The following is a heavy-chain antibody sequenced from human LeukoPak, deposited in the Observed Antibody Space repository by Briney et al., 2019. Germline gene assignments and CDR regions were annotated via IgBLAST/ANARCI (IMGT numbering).Heavy chain of an antibody. D-gene: IGHD3-9*01. CDR1: GGSINNYY. V-gene: IGHV4-4*07. CDR2: IYTSGST. Sequence: SETLSLTCTVSGGSINNYYWSWIRQPAGKGLEWIGRIYTSGSTNYNPSLKSRVTMSVDTSKNQFSLKLSSVTAADTAVYYCARGVRDILSGYYTDYYFYYMDVWGKGATVTVSS. CDR3: ARGVRDILSGYYTDYYFYYMDV. J-gene: IGHJ6*03.